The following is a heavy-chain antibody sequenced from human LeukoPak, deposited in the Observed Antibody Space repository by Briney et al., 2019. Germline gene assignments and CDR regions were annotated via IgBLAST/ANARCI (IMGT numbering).Heavy chain of an antibody. Sequence: GGSLRLSCAASGFTVSSNYMSWVRQAPGKGLEWVSAIGTAGDTYYLDSVKGRFTISREDANNSLYLQMNSLRAGDTAVYYCARGYKYGDYIFDYWGLGTLVSVSS. J-gene: IGHJ4*02. CDR2: IGTAGDT. V-gene: IGHV3-13*04. CDR3: ARGYKYGDYIFDY. CDR1: GFTVSSNY. D-gene: IGHD4-17*01.